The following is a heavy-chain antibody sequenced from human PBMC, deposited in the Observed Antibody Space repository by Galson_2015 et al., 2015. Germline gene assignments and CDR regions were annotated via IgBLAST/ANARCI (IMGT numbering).Heavy chain of an antibody. V-gene: IGHV3-30*18. CDR3: AKGAGYGDYDYYGMDV. D-gene: IGHD4-17*01. CDR1: GFAFSSYA. J-gene: IGHJ6*02. CDR2: ISYDGSNK. Sequence: LRLSCAASGFAFSSYAMHWVRQAPGKGLEWVAVISYDGSNKYYADSVKGRFTISRDNSKNTLYLQMNSLRAEDTAVYYCAKGAGYGDYDYYGMDVWGQGTTVTVSS.